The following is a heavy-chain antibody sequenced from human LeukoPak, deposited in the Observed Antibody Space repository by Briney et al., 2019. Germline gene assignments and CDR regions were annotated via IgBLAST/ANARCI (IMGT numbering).Heavy chain of an antibody. CDR1: GFTFSSYA. CDR3: AKDRWELLRVFDY. J-gene: IGHJ4*02. V-gene: IGHV3-23*01. Sequence: GGSLRLSCAASGFTFSSYAMSWVRQAPGKGLEWVSTISGSGGATYHADSVRGLFTISRDNSKNTLYLQMNSLRAEDTAVYYCAKDRWELLRVFDYWGQGTLVTVSS. D-gene: IGHD1-26*01. CDR2: ISGSGGAT.